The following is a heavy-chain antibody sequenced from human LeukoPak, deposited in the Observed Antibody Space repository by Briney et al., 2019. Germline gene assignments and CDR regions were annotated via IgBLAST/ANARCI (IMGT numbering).Heavy chain of an antibody. CDR1: RYTFTDSY. CDR3: AKNYYGLAFDM. CDR2: INPKSGDT. V-gene: IGHV1-2*02. J-gene: IGHJ3*02. D-gene: IGHD3-10*01. Sequence: ASVKVSCKASRYTFTDSYMHWVRQAPGQGLEWMGWINPKSGDTNYSPKFQGRVTMTRDTSISTAYMELSSLRSDDAAVYYYAKNYYGLAFDMWGQGTMVTVST.